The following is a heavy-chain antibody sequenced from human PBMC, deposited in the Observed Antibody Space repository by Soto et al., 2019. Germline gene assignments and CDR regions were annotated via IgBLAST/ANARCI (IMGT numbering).Heavy chain of an antibody. CDR2: IIPLYGIP. V-gene: IGHV1-69*02. J-gene: IGHJ4*02. D-gene: IGHD2-15*01. Sequence: VQLVQSGAEVKKPGSSVKVSCKASGGTFTSYTINWVRQAPGQGLEWMGRIIPLYGIPNYAQRFQGRVTITADRSTSTAYMDLSSLRSEDTAVYYCARAVEDGFDYWGQGTLVTVSS. CDR3: ARAVEDGFDY. CDR1: GGTFTSYT.